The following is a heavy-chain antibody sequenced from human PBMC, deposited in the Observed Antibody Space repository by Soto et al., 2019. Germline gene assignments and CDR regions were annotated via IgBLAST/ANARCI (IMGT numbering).Heavy chain of an antibody. Sequence: GSLRLSCAASGFTFSSYAMSWVRQAPGKGLEWVSAISGSGGSTYYADSVKGRFTISRDNSKNTLYLQMNSLRAEDTAVYYCAKTHPVDTAMVTELFDYWGQGTLVTVSS. CDR2: ISGSGGST. J-gene: IGHJ4*02. V-gene: IGHV3-23*01. D-gene: IGHD5-18*01. CDR3: AKTHPVDTAMVTELFDY. CDR1: GFTFSSYA.